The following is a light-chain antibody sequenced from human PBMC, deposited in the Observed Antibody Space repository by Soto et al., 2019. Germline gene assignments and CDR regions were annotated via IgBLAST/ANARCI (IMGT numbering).Light chain of an antibody. J-gene: IGLJ1*01. CDR3: RSYTSSSTLEV. V-gene: IGLV2-14*01. CDR2: EVS. Sequence: QSLMPQPATVSAAPAQSITITCPVTSMDVGGYDYVAWHERLGGKDPERMIYEVSNRALRVSNRFSGSKSGNTAYLTISGLQAEDKADYCCRSYTSSSTLEVFGTGTKVTVL. CDR1: SMDVGGYDY.